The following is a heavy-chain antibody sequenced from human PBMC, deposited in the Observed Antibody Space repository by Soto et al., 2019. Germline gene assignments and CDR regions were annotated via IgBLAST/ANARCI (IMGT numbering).Heavy chain of an antibody. CDR1: GFTFSSYA. D-gene: IGHD1-26*01. J-gene: IGHJ4*02. Sequence: GGSLRLSCAASGFTFSSYAMSWFRQAPGKGLEWVSAISGSGGSTYYADSVKGRFTISRDNSKNTLYLQMNSLRAGDTAVYYCAKVGSSSRDGYNPEFDYWGQGTLVTVSS. CDR2: ISGSGGST. V-gene: IGHV3-23*01. CDR3: AKVGSSSRDGYNPEFDY.